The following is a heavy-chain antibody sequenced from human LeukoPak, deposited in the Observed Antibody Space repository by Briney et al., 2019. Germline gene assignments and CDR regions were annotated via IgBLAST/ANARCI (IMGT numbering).Heavy chain of an antibody. Sequence: SETLSLTCAVYGGSFSGYYWSWIRQPPGKGLEWIGEINHSGSTNYNPSLKSRVTISVDTSKNQFSLKLSSVTAADTAVYYCARGLSTLLLWFGVTQPGMDVWGQGTTVTVS. V-gene: IGHV4-34*01. D-gene: IGHD3-10*01. CDR3: ARGLSTLLLWFGVTQPGMDV. CDR1: GGSFSGYY. J-gene: IGHJ6*02. CDR2: INHSGST.